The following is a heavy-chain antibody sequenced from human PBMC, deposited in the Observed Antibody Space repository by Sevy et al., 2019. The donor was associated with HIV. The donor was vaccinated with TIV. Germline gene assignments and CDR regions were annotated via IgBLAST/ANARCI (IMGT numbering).Heavy chain of an antibody. CDR1: GFTVSSNY. J-gene: IGHJ2*01. CDR2: FYSDGST. V-gene: IGHV3-53*04. CDR3: AREGGIAMADTYWYFDL. D-gene: IGHD6-19*01. Sequence: GGSLRLSCAASGFTVSSNYMSWVRQAPGKGLEWVSIFYSDGSTYYADSVKGRFTISRHNSKNTLYLQMNSLRPEDTAVYYCAREGGIAMADTYWYFDLWGRGTLVTVSS.